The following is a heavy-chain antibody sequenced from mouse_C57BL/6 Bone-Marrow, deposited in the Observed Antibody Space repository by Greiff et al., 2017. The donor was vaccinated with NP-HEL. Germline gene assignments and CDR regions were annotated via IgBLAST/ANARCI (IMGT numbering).Heavy chain of an antibody. D-gene: IGHD1-1*01. CDR1: GYTFTSYW. V-gene: IGHV1-50*01. J-gene: IGHJ3*01. CDR3: ARYYYYGSSWFAY. CDR2: IDPSDSYT. Sequence: QVQLQQPGAELVKPGASVKLSCKASGYTFTSYWMQWVKQRPGQGLEWIGEIDPSDSYTNYNQKFKGKATLTVDTSSSTAYMQLSSLTSEDSAVYYCARYYYYGSSWFAYWGQGTLVTVSA.